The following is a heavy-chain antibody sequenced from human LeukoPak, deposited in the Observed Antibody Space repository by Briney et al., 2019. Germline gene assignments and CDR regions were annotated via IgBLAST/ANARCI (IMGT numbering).Heavy chain of an antibody. CDR1: GYTFTGYY. Sequence: GASVKVSCKASGYTFTGYYMHWVRQAPGQGLEWMGWINPNSGGTNYAQKFQGRVTMTRDTSISTAYMELSRLRSDDTAVYYCARRILGSGWYYEAFDIWGQGTMVTVSS. V-gene: IGHV1-2*02. D-gene: IGHD6-19*01. CDR3: ARRILGSGWYYEAFDI. CDR2: INPNSGGT. J-gene: IGHJ3*02.